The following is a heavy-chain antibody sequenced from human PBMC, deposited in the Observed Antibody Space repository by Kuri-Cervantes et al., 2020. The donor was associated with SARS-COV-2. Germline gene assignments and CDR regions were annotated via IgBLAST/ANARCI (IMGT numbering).Heavy chain of an antibody. J-gene: IGHJ4*02. CDR1: GYTFTGYY. CDR3: YCAPKEGFDS. D-gene: IGHD2-21*01. Sequence: ASVKVSCKASGYTFTGYYMHWVRQAPGQGLEWMGWINPNSGGTNYAQKFQGRVTMTRDTSMSTAYMELSSLTSEDTAIYYCYCAPKEGFDSWGQGTLVTVSS. V-gene: IGHV1-2*02. CDR2: INPNSGGT.